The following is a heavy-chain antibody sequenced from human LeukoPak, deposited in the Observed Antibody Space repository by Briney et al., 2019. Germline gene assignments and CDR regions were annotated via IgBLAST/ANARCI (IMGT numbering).Heavy chain of an antibody. CDR1: GGSISSYY. J-gene: IGHJ4*02. CDR3: ARRSYSASYYLDY. V-gene: IGHV4-59*01. CDR2: IYYSGGP. Sequence: PSETLSLTCTVSGGSISSYYWSWIRQPAGKGLEWIGYIYYSGGPKYNPSLKSRVTISVDTSKNQSSLKLSSVTAADTAVYYCARRSYSASYYLDYWAQGTLVTVSS. D-gene: IGHD1-26*01.